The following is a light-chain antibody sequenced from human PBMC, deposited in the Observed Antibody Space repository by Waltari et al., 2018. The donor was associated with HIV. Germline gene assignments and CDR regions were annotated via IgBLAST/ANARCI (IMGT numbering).Light chain of an antibody. CDR2: DVT. Sequence: QSALTQPRSVSGSPGQSVTISCTGTSSGVGGYNYVSWYQQHPGKAPKLMIYDVTRRPSGVPDRFSGSKSGNTASLTISGLQAEDEAAYYCCSYAGYYTLIGGGTKLTVL. J-gene: IGLJ2*01. V-gene: IGLV2-11*01. CDR1: SSGVGGYNY. CDR3: CSYAGYYTL.